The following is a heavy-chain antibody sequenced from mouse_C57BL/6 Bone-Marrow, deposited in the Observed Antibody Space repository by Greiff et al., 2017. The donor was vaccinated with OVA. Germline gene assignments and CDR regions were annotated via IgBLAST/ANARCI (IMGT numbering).Heavy chain of an antibody. J-gene: IGHJ4*01. CDR3: AREGWLPPYYFAMDY. CDR1: GYSITSGDY. CDR2: ISYDGSN. Sequence: EVQLQQSGPGLVKPSQSLSLTCSVTGYSITSGDYWNWIRQLPGNKLEWMGNISYDGSNKYNPYLKNRISITPDTSKNHFFLKLNSVTTDDTATDYSAREGWLPPYYFAMDYWGPAPSVTVST. D-gene: IGHD2-2*01. V-gene: IGHV3-6*01.